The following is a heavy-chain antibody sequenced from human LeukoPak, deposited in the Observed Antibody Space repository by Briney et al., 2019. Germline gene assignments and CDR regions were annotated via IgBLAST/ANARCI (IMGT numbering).Heavy chain of an antibody. CDR3: ARDRMVRGVTYYFDY. V-gene: IGHV4-34*01. Sequence: SETLSLTCAVYGGSFSGYYWSWIRQPPGKGLEWIGEINHSGSTNYNPPPKSRVTISVDTSKNQFSLKLSSVTAADTAVYYCARDRMVRGVTYYFDYWGQGTLVTVSS. CDR2: INHSGST. CDR1: GGSFSGYY. D-gene: IGHD3-10*01. J-gene: IGHJ4*02.